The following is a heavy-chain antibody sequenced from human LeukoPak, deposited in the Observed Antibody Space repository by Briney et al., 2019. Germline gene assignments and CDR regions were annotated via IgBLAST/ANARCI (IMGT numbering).Heavy chain of an antibody. CDR2: INGGGNTT. CDR3: TKELHVAVAVADYYYFYMDG. Sequence: GWSLTLSCAASGFAFSSFSMGWVRQSPGKGLEWLSTINGGGNTTFYADSVKGRFTISRDNSKNTLYLHMDGLSPDDTAIYCCTKELHVAVAVADYYYFYMDGWGRGTAVSVSS. D-gene: IGHD6-19*01. CDR1: GFAFSSFS. J-gene: IGHJ6*03. V-gene: IGHV3-23*01.